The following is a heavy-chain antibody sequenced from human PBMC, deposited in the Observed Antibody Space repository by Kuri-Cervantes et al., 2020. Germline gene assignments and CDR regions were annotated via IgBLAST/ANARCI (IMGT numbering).Heavy chain of an antibody. CDR3: AKVGPGIAAAGFSWFDP. D-gene: IGHD6-13*01. V-gene: IGHV3-33*06. CDR2: IWYDGSNK. Sequence: GGSLRLSCAASGFTFSSYGMHWVRQAPGKGLEWVAVIWYDGSNKYYADSVKGRFTISRDNSKNTLYLQMNSLRAEDTAVYYCAKVGPGIAAAGFSWFDPWGQGTLVTVSS. J-gene: IGHJ5*02. CDR1: GFTFSSYG.